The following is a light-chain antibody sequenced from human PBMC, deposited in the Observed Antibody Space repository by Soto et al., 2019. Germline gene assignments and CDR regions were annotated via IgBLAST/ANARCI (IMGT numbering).Light chain of an antibody. CDR3: QHYRSSWT. Sequence: EIVLTQSPGTLSLSPRERATLSCRASQSLASNYLAWYQQKPGQAPRLLLYGSSTRATGIPDRFSGSGSGTDFTLTISRLEPEDFAVYYCQHYRSSWTFGQGTKVEIK. V-gene: IGKV3-20*01. CDR2: GSS. J-gene: IGKJ1*01. CDR1: QSLASNY.